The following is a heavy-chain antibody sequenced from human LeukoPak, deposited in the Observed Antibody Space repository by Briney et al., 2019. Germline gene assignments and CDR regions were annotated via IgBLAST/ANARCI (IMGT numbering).Heavy chain of an antibody. CDR1: GFTFSSHW. D-gene: IGHD6-13*01. J-gene: IGHJ6*02. Sequence: QTGGSLRLSCAASGFTFSSHWMHWVRQAPGKGLVWVSRINSDGSSTSYADSVKGRFTISRDNAKNTLYLQMSGLRAEDTAVYSCARGPKYSDSWYGLDVWGQGTTVTVSS. CDR3: ARGPKYSDSWYGLDV. V-gene: IGHV3-74*01. CDR2: INSDGSST.